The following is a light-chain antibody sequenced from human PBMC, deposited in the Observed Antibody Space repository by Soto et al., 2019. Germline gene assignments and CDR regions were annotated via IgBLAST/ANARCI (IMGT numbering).Light chain of an antibody. Sequence: DIQMTQYTSSLSASVADRVTITCRASQGISTYLNWYQQKPGKAPKLLIYGASNLETGVPSRFSGSGSGTDFTFTISSLQPEDIATYFCQQYDNVFTFGQGTRLEIK. CDR2: GAS. V-gene: IGKV1-33*01. CDR3: QQYDNVFT. J-gene: IGKJ5*01. CDR1: QGISTY.